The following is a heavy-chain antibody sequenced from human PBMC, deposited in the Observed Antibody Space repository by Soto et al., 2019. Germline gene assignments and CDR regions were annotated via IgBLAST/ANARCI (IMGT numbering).Heavy chain of an antibody. Sequence: GGSLRLSCTASGFTFGDYAMSWFRQAPGKGLEWVGFIRSKAYGGTTEYAASVKGRFTISRDDSKSIAYLQMNSLKTEDTAVYYCTRSYSSSSRLGLGWFDPWGQGTLVTVSS. CDR2: IRSKAYGGTT. CDR3: TRSYSSSSRLGLGWFDP. CDR1: GFTFGDYA. D-gene: IGHD6-6*01. V-gene: IGHV3-49*03. J-gene: IGHJ5*02.